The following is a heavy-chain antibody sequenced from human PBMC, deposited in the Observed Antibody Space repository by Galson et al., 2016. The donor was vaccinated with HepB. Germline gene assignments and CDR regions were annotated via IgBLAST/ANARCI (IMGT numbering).Heavy chain of an antibody. J-gene: IGHJ6*02. CDR1: GYTFRNYV. CDR2: IIPMFGTP. CDR3: ARSAPSGLNHHYYYGMDV. V-gene: IGHV1-69*13. D-gene: IGHD6-13*01. Sequence: SVKVSCKASGYTFRNYVISWVRQAPGQGLEWMGGIIPMFGTPYYAHNFRGRVTINADESTSTGYMALSSLRSEDTAVYYCARSAPSGLNHHYYYGMDVWGQGTTVTVSS.